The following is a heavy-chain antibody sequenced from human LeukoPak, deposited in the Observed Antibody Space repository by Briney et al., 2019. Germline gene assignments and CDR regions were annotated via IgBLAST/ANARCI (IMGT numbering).Heavy chain of an antibody. D-gene: IGHD3-16*01. J-gene: IGHJ4*02. Sequence: ASVKVSCKASGYTFTGYYMHWVRQAPGQGLEWMGWINPNSGGTNYAQKFQGRVTMTRDTSISTAYMELSRLRSDDTAVYYCARPSSFDVRGTIKNWGQGTLVTVSS. CDR2: INPNSGGT. CDR3: ARPSSFDVRGTIKN. CDR1: GYTFTGYY. V-gene: IGHV1-2*02.